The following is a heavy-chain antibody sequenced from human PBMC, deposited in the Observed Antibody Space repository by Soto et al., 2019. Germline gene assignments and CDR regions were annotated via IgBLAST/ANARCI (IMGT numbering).Heavy chain of an antibody. CDR3: AKDDCSSTSCYYYYGMDV. J-gene: IGHJ6*02. V-gene: IGHV3-23*01. Sequence: GGSLRLSCAASGFTFSSYGMHWVRQAPGKGLEWVSGISCDGSSTCYADSVKGRFTISRDNSKNTLYLQMNSLRAEDTAVYYCAKDDCSSTSCYYYYGMDVWGQGTTVTVSS. CDR2: ISCDGSST. D-gene: IGHD2-2*01. CDR1: GFTFSSYG.